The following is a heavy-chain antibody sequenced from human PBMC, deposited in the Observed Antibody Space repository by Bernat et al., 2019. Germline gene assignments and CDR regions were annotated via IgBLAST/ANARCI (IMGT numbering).Heavy chain of an antibody. CDR3: ARAYSSGWYRYDY. CDR1: GYTLTGSF. CDR2: INPNSGGT. Sequence: VQLLQSGAEVKKPGASGKVSCKPSGYTLTGSFMHWVRQAPGQGLEWMGWINPNSGGTNYAQKFQGRVTMTRDTSISTAYMELSRLRSDDTAVYYCARAYSSGWYRYDYWGQGTLVTVSS. V-gene: IGHV1-2*02. J-gene: IGHJ4*02. D-gene: IGHD6-19*01.